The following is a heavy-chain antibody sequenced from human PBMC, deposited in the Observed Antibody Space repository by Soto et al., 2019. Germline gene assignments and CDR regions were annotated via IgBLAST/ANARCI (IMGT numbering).Heavy chain of an antibody. Sequence: QVQLVQSGAEVKKPGSSVNVSCKTSGGTFGNSAVTWVRQAPGQGLEWLGGIVPMFGTATYAQKFQGRVTITADESAITAYMELNSLKTADTAVYYCARDGDPQSAFWSGPLGGGRFDPWGQGTLVTVSS. J-gene: IGHJ5*02. D-gene: IGHD3-3*01. CDR1: GGTFGNSA. V-gene: IGHV1-69*12. CDR3: ARDGDPQSAFWSGPLGGGRFDP. CDR2: IVPMFGTA.